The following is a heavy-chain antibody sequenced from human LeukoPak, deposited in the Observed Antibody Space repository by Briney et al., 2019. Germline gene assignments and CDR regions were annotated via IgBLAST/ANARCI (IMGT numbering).Heavy chain of an antibody. D-gene: IGHD3-10*01. CDR3: AREATLDTGRGVIINSHYYYMDV. J-gene: IGHJ6*03. CDR1: GGTFSSYA. V-gene: IGHV1-69*05. Sequence: GSSVKVSCKASGGTFSSYAISWVRQAPGQGLEWMGGIIPIFGTANYAQKFQGRVTITTDESTSTAYMELSSLRSEDTAVYYCAREATLDTGRGVIINSHYYYMDVWGKGTTVTVSS. CDR2: IIPIFGTA.